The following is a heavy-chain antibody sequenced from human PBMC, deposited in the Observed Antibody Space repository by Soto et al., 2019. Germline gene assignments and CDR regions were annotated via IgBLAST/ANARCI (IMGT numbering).Heavy chain of an antibody. Sequence: ASVKVSCKASGGTFSSYAISWVRQAPGQGLEWMGGIIPILGIANYAQKFQGRVTITADKSTSTAYMELSSLRSEDTAVYYCARAIGYSYGYYYYGRDVWGQGTTVTVSS. J-gene: IGHJ6*02. CDR3: ARAIGYSYGYYYYGRDV. CDR2: IIPILGIA. V-gene: IGHV1-69*10. CDR1: GGTFSSYA. D-gene: IGHD5-18*01.